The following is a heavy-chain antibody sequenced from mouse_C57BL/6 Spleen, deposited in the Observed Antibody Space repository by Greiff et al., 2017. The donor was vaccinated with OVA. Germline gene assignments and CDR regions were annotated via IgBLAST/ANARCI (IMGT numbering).Heavy chain of an antibody. J-gene: IGHJ4*01. CDR3: ATEIYYDYGTMDY. CDR2: IYPGDGDT. Sequence: QVQLQQSGPELVKPGASVKISCKASGYAFSSSWMNWVKQRPGKGLEWIGRIYPGDGDTNYNGKFKGKATLTADKSSSTAYMQLSSLTSEDSAVYFCATEIYYDYGTMDYWGQGTSVTVSS. CDR1: GYAFSSSW. V-gene: IGHV1-82*01. D-gene: IGHD2-4*01.